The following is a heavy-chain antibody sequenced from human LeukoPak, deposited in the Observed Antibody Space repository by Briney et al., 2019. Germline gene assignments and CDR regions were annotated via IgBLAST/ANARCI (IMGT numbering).Heavy chain of an antibody. Sequence: GRPLRLSCAASGFTFSSYGMHWVRQAPGKGLEWVAVISYDGSNKYYADSVKGRFTISRDNSKNTLYLQMNSLRAEDTAVYYCAKRSIFGVVIPEVYWGQGTLVTVSS. CDR1: GFTFSSYG. CDR3: AKRSIFGVVIPEVY. CDR2: ISYDGSNK. J-gene: IGHJ4*02. D-gene: IGHD3-3*01. V-gene: IGHV3-30*18.